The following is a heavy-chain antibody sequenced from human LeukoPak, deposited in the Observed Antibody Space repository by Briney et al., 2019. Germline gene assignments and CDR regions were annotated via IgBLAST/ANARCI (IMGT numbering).Heavy chain of an antibody. CDR3: SRETTSTSWY. V-gene: IGHV4-34*01. Sequence: PSETLSLTCAVYGGSFSGYYWSWIRQPPGKGLEWIGEINHSGSTNYNPSLKSRVTISVDTSKNQFSLKLSSVTAADTAVYFCSRETTSTSWYWGQGTLVTVSS. CDR1: GGSFSGYY. J-gene: IGHJ4*02. CDR2: INHSGST. D-gene: IGHD6-13*01.